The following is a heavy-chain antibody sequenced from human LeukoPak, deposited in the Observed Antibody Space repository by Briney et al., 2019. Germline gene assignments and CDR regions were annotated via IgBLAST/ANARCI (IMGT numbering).Heavy chain of an antibody. CDR1: GFDFRSYA. J-gene: IGHJ4*02. Sequence: PGGSLRLSCTASGFDFRSYAMAWGRQAPGPGLEGVAAIGSDGDRVHEDSVKGRFTISRDNSKSTLYLQMDNLRAEDTAVYFCAKSAGVATIYFDSWGQGALVTVSS. D-gene: IGHD5-12*01. V-gene: IGHV3-23*01. CDR3: AKSAGVATIYFDS. CDR2: IGSDGDR.